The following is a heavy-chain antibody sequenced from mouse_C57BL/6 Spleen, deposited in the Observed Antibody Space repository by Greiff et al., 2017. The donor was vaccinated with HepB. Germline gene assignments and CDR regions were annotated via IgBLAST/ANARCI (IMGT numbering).Heavy chain of an antibody. CDR1: GYTFTDYY. D-gene: IGHD2-5*01. CDR3: ARGGSYYSNYVAWFAY. V-gene: IGHV1-26*01. Sequence: VQLQQSGPELVKPGASVKISCKASGYTFTDYYMNWVKQSHGKSLEWIGDINPNNGGTSYNQKFKGKATLTVDKSSSTAYMELRSLTSEDSAVYYCARGGSYYSNYVAWFAYWGQGTLVTVSA. CDR2: INPNNGGT. J-gene: IGHJ3*01.